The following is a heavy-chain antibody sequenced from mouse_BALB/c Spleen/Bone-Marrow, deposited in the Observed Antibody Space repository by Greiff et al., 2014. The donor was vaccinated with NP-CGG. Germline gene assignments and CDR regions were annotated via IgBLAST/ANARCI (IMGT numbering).Heavy chain of an antibody. J-gene: IGHJ4*01. CDR2: IYPGSSDT. V-gene: IGHV1-5*01. CDR3: TRSPTMITTYSSAMDY. D-gene: IGHD2-4*01. Sequence: DVHLVESGTVLARPGASVKMSCKASGYSFTSYWMHWVKQRPGQGLEWIGAIYPGSSDTSYNQKFKGKAKLTAVSSASTAYMELSSLTNEDSAVYYCTRSPTMITTYSSAMDYWGQGTSVTVSA. CDR1: GYSFTSYW.